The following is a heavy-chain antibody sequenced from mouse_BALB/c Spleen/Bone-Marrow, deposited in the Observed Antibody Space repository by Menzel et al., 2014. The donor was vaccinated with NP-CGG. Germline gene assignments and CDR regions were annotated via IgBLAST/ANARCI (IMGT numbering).Heavy chain of an antibody. CDR2: ISSGGSYT. V-gene: IGHV5-9*02. CDR3: ARPLTGAYFDY. D-gene: IGHD4-1*01. CDR1: GFAFSSYD. J-gene: IGHJ2*01. Sequence: EVMLVESGGGLVKPGGSLKLSCAASGFAFSSYDMSWVRQTPEKRLEWVATISSGGSYTYYPDSVKGRFTISRDNARNPLYLQMSSLRSEDTALYYCARPLTGAYFDYWGQGTTLTVSS.